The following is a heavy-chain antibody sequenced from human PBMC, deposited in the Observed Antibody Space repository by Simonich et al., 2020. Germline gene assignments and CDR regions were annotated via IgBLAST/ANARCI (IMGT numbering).Heavy chain of an antibody. CDR2: IKQDGRGK. D-gene: IGHD3-10*01. J-gene: IGHJ4*02. CDR1: GFTFSSYW. Sequence: EVQLVESGGGLVQPGGSLRLSCAASGFTFSSYWMSWVRQAPGKGRGWVANIKQDGRGKDDVDSVKGRFTISRDNAKNSLYLQMNSLRAEDTAVYYCARDREVYGSGSYYNYWGQGTLVTVSS. V-gene: IGHV3-7*01. CDR3: ARDREVYGSGSYYNY.